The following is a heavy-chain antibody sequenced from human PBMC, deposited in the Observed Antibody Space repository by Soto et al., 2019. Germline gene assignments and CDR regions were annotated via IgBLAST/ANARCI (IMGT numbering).Heavy chain of an antibody. CDR3: EKNGRRRTNPLHY. V-gene: IGHV3-23*01. J-gene: IGHJ4*01. D-gene: IGHD2-15*01. Sequence: ASGFTLCSDAMSWVRQAPGKGLEWLSAISGSGGSTYYADSVKGRFTISRDNSKNTLYLQMNSLRAVVTAVSYCEKNGRRRTNPLHYW. CDR1: GFTLCSDA. CDR2: ISGSGGST.